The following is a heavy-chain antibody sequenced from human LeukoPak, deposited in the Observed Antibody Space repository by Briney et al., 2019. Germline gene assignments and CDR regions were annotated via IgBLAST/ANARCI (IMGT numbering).Heavy chain of an antibody. J-gene: IGHJ6*02. CDR1: GYTFTSYG. D-gene: IGHD5-18*01. V-gene: IGHV1-18*01. CDR2: ISAYNGNT. CDR3: AREGFVDTATVYYYYYGMDV. Sequence: ASVKVSCKASGYTFTSYGISWVRQAPGQGLEWMGWISAYNGNTNYAQKLQGRVTMTTDTSTSTAYMELRSLRSDDTAVYYRAREGFVDTATVYYYYYGMDVWGQGTTVTVSS.